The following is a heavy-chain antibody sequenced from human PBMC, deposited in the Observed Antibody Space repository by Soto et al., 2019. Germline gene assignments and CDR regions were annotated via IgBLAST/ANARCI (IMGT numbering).Heavy chain of an antibody. CDR1: GFTFSSYW. CDR3: ASGRVSSLGRWFDP. D-gene: IGHD6-13*01. J-gene: IGHJ5*02. CDR2: INSDGSST. V-gene: IGHV3-74*01. Sequence: EVQLVESGGGLVQPGGSLRLSCAASGFTFSSYWMHWVRQAPGKGLVWVSRINSDGSSTSYADSVKGRFTISRDNAKNTVYLQMNRLIAEDTAVYYCASGRVSSLGRWFDPWGQGTLVSVSS.